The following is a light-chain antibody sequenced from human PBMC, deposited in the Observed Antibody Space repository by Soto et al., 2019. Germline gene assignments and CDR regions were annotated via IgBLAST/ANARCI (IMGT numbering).Light chain of an antibody. J-gene: IGKJ4*01. Sequence: EIVMTHSPATLSVSPGERATLSCRASRNLNSNLAWYQQKPGQAPRLLIYGASTRATGIPARFRGSGSGTEFTVAMSSLQSEDFAVYFCQQYNNWPPVTVGGGTKVDIK. CDR3: QQYNNWPPVT. CDR1: RNLNSN. V-gene: IGKV3-15*01. CDR2: GAS.